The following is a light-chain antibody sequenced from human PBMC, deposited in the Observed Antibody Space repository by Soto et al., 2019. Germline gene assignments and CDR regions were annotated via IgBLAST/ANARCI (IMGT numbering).Light chain of an antibody. Sequence: DIQMTQSPSSLSASVGDRVTITCRASRYIRTALSWYQHRPGQAPKVLICVASSLQSGVPSRFSGSGYGTDFTLTISSLHPEDSATYYCQQSYSTPPTFGQGTKVDIK. CDR1: RYIRTA. CDR2: VAS. J-gene: IGKJ1*01. CDR3: QQSYSTPPT. V-gene: IGKV1-39*01.